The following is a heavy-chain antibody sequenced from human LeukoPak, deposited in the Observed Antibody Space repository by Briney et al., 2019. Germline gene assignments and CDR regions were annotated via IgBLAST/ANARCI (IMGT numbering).Heavy chain of an antibody. CDR3: ARADGYYGSGSAYYFDY. J-gene: IGHJ4*02. CDR2: ISAYNGNT. Sequence: ASVKVSCKASGYTFTSYGISWVRQAPGQGLEWMGWISAYNGNTNYAQKLQGRVTMTTDTSTSTAYMELRSLRSDDTAVCYCARADGYYGSGSAYYFDYWGQGTLVTVSS. D-gene: IGHD3-10*01. V-gene: IGHV1-18*01. CDR1: GYTFTSYG.